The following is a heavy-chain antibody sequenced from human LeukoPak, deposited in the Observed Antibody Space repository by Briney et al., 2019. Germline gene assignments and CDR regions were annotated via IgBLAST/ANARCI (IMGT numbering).Heavy chain of an antibody. Sequence: PGGSLRLSCVASGFSLSSYWMGWVRQAPGKGLEWVANMKEDGGEKHYVDSVKGRFTISRDNAKNSVYLQMNSLRTEDTAVYYCAKSHLPNAYSGTYYCDYWGQGTLVTVSS. CDR2: MKEDGGEK. CDR1: GFSLSSYW. J-gene: IGHJ4*02. D-gene: IGHD1-26*01. V-gene: IGHV3-7*01. CDR3: AKSHLPNAYSGTYYCDY.